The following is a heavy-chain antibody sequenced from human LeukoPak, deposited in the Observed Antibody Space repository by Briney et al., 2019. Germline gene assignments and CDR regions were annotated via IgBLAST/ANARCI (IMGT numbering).Heavy chain of an antibody. Sequence: SETLSLTCTVSGGSISSYYWSWIRQPPGKGLEWIGYIYYSGSTNYNPSLKSRVTISVDTSKNQFSLKLSSVTAADTAVYYCARKGFGVTNNWFDPWGQGTLVTVSS. CDR1: GGSISSYY. CDR2: IYYSGST. V-gene: IGHV4-59*01. CDR3: ARKGFGVTNNWFDP. J-gene: IGHJ5*02. D-gene: IGHD3-3*01.